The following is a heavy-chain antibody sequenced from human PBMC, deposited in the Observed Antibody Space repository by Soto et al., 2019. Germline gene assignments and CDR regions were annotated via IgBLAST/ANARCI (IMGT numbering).Heavy chain of an antibody. J-gene: IGHJ4*02. V-gene: IGHV1-2*02. D-gene: IGHD6-19*01. Sequence: ASVKVSCKASGYIFTAYSMHWVRQAPGQGLEWVGWFNPNSGDTIYAQKFQGRVTLTGDTSISTAYMELYSLTSDDTAVYYCAREASAVISLDYWGQGTLVTVSA. CDR3: AREASAVISLDY. CDR2: FNPNSGDT. CDR1: GYIFTAYS.